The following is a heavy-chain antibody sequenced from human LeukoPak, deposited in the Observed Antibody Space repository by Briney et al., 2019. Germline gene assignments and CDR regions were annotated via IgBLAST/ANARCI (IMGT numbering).Heavy chain of an antibody. D-gene: IGHD1-26*01. CDR1: GFTFSSYS. Sequence: GGSLRLSCAASGFTFSSYSMNWVRQAPGKGLEWVSSISSSSSYIYYADSVKGRFTISRDNAKNSLYLQMNSLRAEDTAVYCCARGIVGATFAYWGQGTLVTVSS. V-gene: IGHV3-21*01. J-gene: IGHJ4*02. CDR2: ISSSSSYI. CDR3: ARGIVGATFAY.